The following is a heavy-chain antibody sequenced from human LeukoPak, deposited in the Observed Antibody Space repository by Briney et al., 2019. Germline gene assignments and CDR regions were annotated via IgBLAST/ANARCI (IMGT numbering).Heavy chain of an antibody. CDR1: GFTFSSYS. CDR2: ISNSSSYI. CDR3: ARELAAAGIYYYMDV. J-gene: IGHJ6*03. Sequence: GGSLRLSCAASGFTFSSYSMNWVRQAPGKGLEWVSSISNSSSYIYHADSVKGRFTISRDNAKNSLYLQMNSLRAEDTAVYYCARELAAAGIYYYMDVWGKGTTVTVSS. D-gene: IGHD6-13*01. V-gene: IGHV3-21*01.